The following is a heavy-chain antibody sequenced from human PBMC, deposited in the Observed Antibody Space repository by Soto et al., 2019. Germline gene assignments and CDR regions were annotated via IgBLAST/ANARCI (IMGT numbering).Heavy chain of an antibody. CDR2: ISGDNGDT. Sequence: ASVKVSCKASGYSFTRYGISWVRQAPGQRPEWMGWISGDNGDTTYAQKFQGRVTLTTDTSTSTVYMELRSLRSDDTAVFYCARDDASGSRARAFDIWGQGTMVTV. V-gene: IGHV1-18*01. D-gene: IGHD2-15*01. J-gene: IGHJ3*02. CDR1: GYSFTRYG. CDR3: ARDDASGSRARAFDI.